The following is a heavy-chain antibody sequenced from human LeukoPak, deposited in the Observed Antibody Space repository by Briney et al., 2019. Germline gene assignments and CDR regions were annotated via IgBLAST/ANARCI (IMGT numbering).Heavy chain of an antibody. CDR2: AFSDGRT. CDR1: GITVSTNY. J-gene: IGHJ5*02. V-gene: IGHV3-53*01. Sequence: QTGGSLRLSCAASGITVSTNYMSWVRQAPGKGLEWVSIAFSDGRTFYADSVKGRFTISRDNAKNTLYLQMNSLRAEDTAVYYCARDLGGSSWPDNWFDPWGQGTLVTVSS. CDR3: ARDLGGSSWPDNWFDP. D-gene: IGHD6-13*01.